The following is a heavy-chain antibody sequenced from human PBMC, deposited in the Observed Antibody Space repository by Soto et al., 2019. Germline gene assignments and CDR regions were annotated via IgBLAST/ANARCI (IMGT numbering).Heavy chain of an antibody. CDR3: ARDVGYCSGGSCYSDWFDP. D-gene: IGHD2-15*01. V-gene: IGHV3-33*01. J-gene: IGHJ5*02. Sequence: QVKLVESRGGVVQPGRSLRLSCAASGFTFSSYGMHWVRQAPGKGLEWVAVIWYDGSNKYYADSVKGRFTISRDNSKNTLYLRMNSLRAEDTAVYYCARDVGYCSGGSCYSDWFDPWGQGTLVTVSS. CDR2: IWYDGSNK. CDR1: GFTFSSYG.